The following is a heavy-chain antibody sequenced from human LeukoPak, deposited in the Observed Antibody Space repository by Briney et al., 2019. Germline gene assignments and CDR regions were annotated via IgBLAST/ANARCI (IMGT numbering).Heavy chain of an antibody. CDR2: ISDSGRTI. CDR1: GFTLSSYT. V-gene: IGHV3-48*01. D-gene: IGHD3-16*01. Sequence: PGGSLRLSCAASGFTLSSYTMNWVRQAPGKGLEWFSYISDSGRTIYYADSVKGRFTISRDNAKNLLYLQMNSLRAEDTAVYYCAREGLRLGTNDAFDIWGQGTMVTVSS. CDR3: AREGLRLGTNDAFDI. J-gene: IGHJ3*02.